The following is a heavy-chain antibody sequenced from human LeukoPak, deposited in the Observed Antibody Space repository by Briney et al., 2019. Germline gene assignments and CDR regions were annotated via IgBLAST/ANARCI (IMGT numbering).Heavy chain of an antibody. CDR3: ARGKWELLWGDY. CDR1: GFTFSSYA. CDR2: ISGIGSST. J-gene: IGHJ4*02. V-gene: IGHV3-48*02. Sequence: GGSLRLSCAASGFTFSSYAMIWVRQAPGKGLEWVSTISGIGSSTFYADSVRGRFTISRDNAKNSLYLQMNSLRDEDTAVYYCARGKWELLWGDYWGQGTLVTVSS. D-gene: IGHD1-26*01.